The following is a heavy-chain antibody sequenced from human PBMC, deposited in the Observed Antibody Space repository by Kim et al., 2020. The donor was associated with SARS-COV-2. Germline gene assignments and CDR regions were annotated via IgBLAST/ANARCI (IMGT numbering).Heavy chain of an antibody. V-gene: IGHV4-31*03. CDR2: IYYSGST. CDR1: GGSISSGGYY. J-gene: IGHJ4*02. Sequence: SETLSLTCTVSGGSISSGGYYWSWIRQHPGKGLEWIGYIYYSGSTYYNPSLKSRVTISVDTSKNQFSLKLSSVTAADTDVYYCARAASTIFGVVNHFDYWGQGTLVTVSS. CDR3: ARAASTIFGVVNHFDY. D-gene: IGHD3-3*01.